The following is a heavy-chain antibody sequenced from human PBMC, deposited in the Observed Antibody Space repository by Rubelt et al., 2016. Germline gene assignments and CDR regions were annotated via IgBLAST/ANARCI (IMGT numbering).Heavy chain of an antibody. D-gene: IGHD4-23*01. CDR3: ANTRGGGNAPLVDY. CDR1: GFSLSTDGVG. CDR2: LYWDADK. V-gene: IGHV2-5*02. J-gene: IGHJ4*02. Sequence: QITLKESGPTLVKPTQTLTLTCPFSGFSLSTDGVGVGWIRQPPGKALEWLALLYWDADKRYSPSLKSRLTITQDISKNQVVLTMTNRDPVDTAKYSWANTRGGGNAPLVDYWGQGILVTVSS.